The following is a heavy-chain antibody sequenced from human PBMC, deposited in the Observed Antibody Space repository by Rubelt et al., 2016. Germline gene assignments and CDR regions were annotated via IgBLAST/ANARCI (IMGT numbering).Heavy chain of an antibody. CDR1: GGSISSGSHY. CDR3: ARPAGANYDAFDI. V-gene: IGHV4-39*01. Sequence: QLQLQESGPGPVKPSETLSLTCTVSGGSISSGSHYWGWIRQPPGKGLEWIGSIYYSGSTYYNPSLKSRVTISVDTSKNPFARKMRPVSAADTAVYYCARPAGANYDAFDIWGQGTMVTVSS. D-gene: IGHD1-7*01. J-gene: IGHJ3*02. CDR2: IYYSGST.